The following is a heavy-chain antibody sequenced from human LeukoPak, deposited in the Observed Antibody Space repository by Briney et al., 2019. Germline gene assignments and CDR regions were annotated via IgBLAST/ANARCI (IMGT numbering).Heavy chain of an antibody. CDR2: IYYSGST. D-gene: IGHD3-10*01. CDR1: GDSISSYY. V-gene: IGHV4-59*01. J-gene: IGHJ6*03. CDR3: ARERPHYYGSGSYYGDYYYYYYMDV. Sequence: KPSETLSLTRTVSGDSISSYYGSWIRQPPGKGLEWIGYIYYSGSTNYNPSLKSRVTISVDTSKNQFSLKLSSVTAADTAVYYCARERPHYYGSGSYYGDYYYYYYMDVWGKGTTVTVSS.